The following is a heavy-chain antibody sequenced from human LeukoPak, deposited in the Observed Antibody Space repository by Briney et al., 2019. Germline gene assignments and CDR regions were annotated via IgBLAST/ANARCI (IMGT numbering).Heavy chain of an antibody. V-gene: IGHV1-69*13. Sequence: SVKVSCKASGGTFSSYAISWVRQAPGQGLEWMGGIIPIFGTANYAQKFQGRVTITADESTSTAYMELSSLRSEDTAVYYCARDSGGSSWPYWYFDLWGRGTLVTVSS. J-gene: IGHJ2*01. CDR3: ARDSGGSSWPYWYFDL. D-gene: IGHD6-13*01. CDR2: IIPIFGTA. CDR1: GGTFSSYA.